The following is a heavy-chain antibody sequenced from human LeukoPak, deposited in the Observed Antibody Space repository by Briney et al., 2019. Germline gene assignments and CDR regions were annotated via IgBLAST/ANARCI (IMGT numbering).Heavy chain of an antibody. Sequence: SETLSLTCAVYGGSFSGYYWSWIRQPPGKGLEWIGEINHSGSTNYNPSLKSRVTISVDTSKNQFSLKLSSVTAADTAVYYCARDPPVIAFDYWGQGTLVTVSS. J-gene: IGHJ4*02. D-gene: IGHD3-16*02. CDR1: GGSFSGYY. CDR3: ARDPPVIAFDY. V-gene: IGHV4-34*01. CDR2: INHSGST.